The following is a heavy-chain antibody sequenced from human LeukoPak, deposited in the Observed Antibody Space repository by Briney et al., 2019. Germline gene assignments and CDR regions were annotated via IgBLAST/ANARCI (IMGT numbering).Heavy chain of an antibody. Sequence: GGSLRLSCTASGFTFNNYVMSWVRQAPGKGLEWVSSIKISGYADYADSVKGRFTISRDNSKNTLFLQMNSLRAEDTAVYYCARCQVATEYYYYYGMDVWGQGTTVTVSS. CDR2: IKISGYA. V-gene: IGHV3-23*01. CDR1: GFTFNNYV. CDR3: ARCQVATEYYYYYGMDV. D-gene: IGHD5-12*01. J-gene: IGHJ6*02.